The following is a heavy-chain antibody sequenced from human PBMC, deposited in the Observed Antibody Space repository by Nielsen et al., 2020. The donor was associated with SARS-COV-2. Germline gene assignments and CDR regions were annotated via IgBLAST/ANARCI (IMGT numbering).Heavy chain of an antibody. J-gene: IGHJ4*02. CDR3: ASSGWLDY. CDR1: GFTFSDHY. Sequence: GGSLRLSCAASGFTFSDHYMTWIRKTPGKGLEWISYITNTGAEYYADSVKGRFTISRDNAQSSLYLLMNNLRAEDTAVYYCASSGWLDYWGQGTRVTVSS. CDR2: ITNTGAE. V-gene: IGHV3-11*04. D-gene: IGHD6-19*01.